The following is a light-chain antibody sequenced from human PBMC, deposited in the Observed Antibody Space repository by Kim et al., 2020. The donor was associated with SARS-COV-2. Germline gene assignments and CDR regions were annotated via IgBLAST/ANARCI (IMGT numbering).Light chain of an antibody. CDR1: QSVASSY. J-gene: IGKJ4*01. CDR2: DAS. Sequence: EIVLTQSPGTLPLSPGERATLSCRASQSVASSYLAWYQQKPGQAPKLLIYDASRRATGIPDRFSGRGSGTDFTLTISRLEPADFAVYYCQQYASSLLTFGGGTKVDIK. CDR3: QQYASSLLT. V-gene: IGKV3-20*01.